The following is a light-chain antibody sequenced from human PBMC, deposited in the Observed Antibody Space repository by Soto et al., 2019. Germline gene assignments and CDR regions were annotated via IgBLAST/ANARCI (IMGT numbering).Light chain of an antibody. CDR3: MQALQTPLT. CDR2: LGS. Sequence: DIVMTQSPLSLPVTPGEPASISCRSSQSLLHRSGYNYLDWYLQRPGQSPQLLISLGSNRASGVPDRFSGSGSGTDLTLKISRVEAEDVGVYFCMQALQTPLTFGGGTRVEIK. V-gene: IGKV2-28*01. J-gene: IGKJ4*01. CDR1: QSLLHRSGYNY.